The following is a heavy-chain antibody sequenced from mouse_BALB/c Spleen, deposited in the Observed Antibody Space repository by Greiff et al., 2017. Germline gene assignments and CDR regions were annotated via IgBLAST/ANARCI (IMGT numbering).Heavy chain of an antibody. CDR3: ASEGLRRLYYAMDY. D-gene: IGHD2-4*01. V-gene: IGHV14-3*02. Sequence: VQLQQSGAELVKPGASVKLSCTASGFNIKDTYMHWVKQRPEQGLEWIGRIDPANGNTKYDPKFQGKATITADTSSNTAYLQLSSLTSEDTAVYYCASEGLRRLYYAMDYWGQGTAVTVSS. J-gene: IGHJ4*01. CDR1: GFNIKDTY. CDR2: IDPANGNT.